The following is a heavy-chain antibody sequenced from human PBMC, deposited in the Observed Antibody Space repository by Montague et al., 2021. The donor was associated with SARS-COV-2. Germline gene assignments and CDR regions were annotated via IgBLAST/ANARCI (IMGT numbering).Heavy chain of an antibody. D-gene: IGHD6-19*01. CDR1: GFAFNNFA. Sequence: SLRLSCAASGFAFNNFAMTWVRQPPGRGLEWVSSIFGSGAGTYYVYSVKGRFTISRDNSRNTLYLQINSLRAEDTAKYYCAKQPGAGAVVYWYFDLWGRGTVVSVSS. CDR2: IFGSGAGT. CDR3: AKQPGAGAVVYWYFDL. J-gene: IGHJ2*01. V-gene: IGHV3-23*01.